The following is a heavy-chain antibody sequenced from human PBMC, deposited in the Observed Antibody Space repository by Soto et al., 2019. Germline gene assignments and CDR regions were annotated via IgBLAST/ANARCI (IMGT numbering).Heavy chain of an antibody. D-gene: IGHD3-10*01. CDR3: AKDIKGSVFGADDAFDI. J-gene: IGHJ3*02. Sequence: GGSLRLSCAASGFTFDDYAMHWVRQAPGKGLEWVSGISWNSGSIGYADSVKGRFTISRDNAKNSLYLQMNSLRAEDTALYYCAKDIKGSVFGADDAFDICGQGTMVTVSS. CDR2: ISWNSGSI. CDR1: GFTFDDYA. V-gene: IGHV3-9*01.